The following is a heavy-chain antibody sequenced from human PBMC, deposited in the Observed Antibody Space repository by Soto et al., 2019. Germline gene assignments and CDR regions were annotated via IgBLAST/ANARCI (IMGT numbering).Heavy chain of an antibody. Sequence: XGSLRLPCSASEFTFDKYYMTWVRQAPGKGPEWVANIKPDGSEQYYVDSVKGRFTISRDNANNSLYLQMNSLRAEDTAVYFCARGNWNYYYGFDVWGQGTTVTVSS. CDR3: ARGNWNYYYGFDV. CDR1: EFTFDKYY. J-gene: IGHJ6*02. V-gene: IGHV3-7*01. CDR2: IKPDGSEQ. D-gene: IGHD1-20*01.